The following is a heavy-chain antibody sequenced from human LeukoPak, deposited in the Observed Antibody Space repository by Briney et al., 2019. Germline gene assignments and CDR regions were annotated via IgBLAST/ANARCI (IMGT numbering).Heavy chain of an antibody. CDR2: INSGGSDT. CDR1: GFTFSSYW. V-gene: IGHV3-74*01. D-gene: IGHD6-13*01. Sequence: AGGSLRLSCAASGFTFSSYWIHWVRQAPGKGLVWVSRINSGGSDTTYADSVKGRFTISRDNAKNTLYLQMNSLRAEDTAMYYCARVGVFEAAAGQFDYWGQGTLVTVSS. J-gene: IGHJ4*02. CDR3: ARVGVFEAAAGQFDY.